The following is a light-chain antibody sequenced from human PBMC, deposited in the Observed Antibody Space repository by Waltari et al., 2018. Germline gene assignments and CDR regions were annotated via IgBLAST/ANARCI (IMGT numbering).Light chain of an antibody. CDR2: EVY. V-gene: IGLV2-23*02. Sequence: QSALTQPASVSGSAGQSITISCTGTSSEVGASTLISWYQQYPGKAPTLMIYEVYTRASGVSDRFSGSKSDNTASLTISGLQAEDEADYYCCSYAGRSTLVFGGGTKLTVL. J-gene: IGLJ2*01. CDR1: SSEVGASTL. CDR3: CSYAGRSTLV.